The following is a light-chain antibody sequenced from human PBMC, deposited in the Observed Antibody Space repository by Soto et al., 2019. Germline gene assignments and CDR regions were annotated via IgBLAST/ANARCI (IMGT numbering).Light chain of an antibody. Sequence: EIVLTQSLATLSLPPGERATLSCRASQSVSSYFAWYQQKPGQAPRLLIYDASNRATGIPARFSGSGSGTDFTLTISSLEPEDFAVYYCQQRSNWPITFGQGTRLEIK. CDR1: QSVSSY. CDR3: QQRSNWPIT. J-gene: IGKJ5*01. V-gene: IGKV3-11*01. CDR2: DAS.